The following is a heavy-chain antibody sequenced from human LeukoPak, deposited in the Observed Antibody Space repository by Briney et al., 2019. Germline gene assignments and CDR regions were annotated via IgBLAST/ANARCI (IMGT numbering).Heavy chain of an antibody. CDR1: GGSFSGYY. Sequence: SETLSLTCAVYGGSFSGYYWSWIRQPPGKGLEWIGEINHSGSTNYNPSLKSRVTISVDTSKNQFSLKLSSVTAADTAVYYCARDLYSSGWGYFDYWGQGTLVTVSS. CDR3: ARDLYSSGWGYFDY. D-gene: IGHD6-19*01. J-gene: IGHJ4*02. CDR2: INHSGST. V-gene: IGHV4-34*01.